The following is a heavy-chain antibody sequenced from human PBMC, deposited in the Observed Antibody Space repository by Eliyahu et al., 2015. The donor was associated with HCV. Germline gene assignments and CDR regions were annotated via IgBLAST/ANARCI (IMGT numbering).Heavy chain of an antibody. CDR2: ISSSGGSI. CDR3: AKDGSGTYYRYFDF. V-gene: IGHV3-23*01. Sequence: VAAISSSGGSIYYADSVKGRYTISRDMSKNTLHLQMNALRAEDTAVYYCAKDGSGTYYRYFDFWGQGTLVTVSS. D-gene: IGHD1-26*01. J-gene: IGHJ4*02.